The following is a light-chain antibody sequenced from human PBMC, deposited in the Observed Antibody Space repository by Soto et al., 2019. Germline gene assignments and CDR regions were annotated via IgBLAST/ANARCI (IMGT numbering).Light chain of an antibody. CDR2: KDS. J-gene: IGLJ3*02. CDR1: VLAKKY. V-gene: IGLV3-27*01. CDR3: YSAADNNLV. Sequence: SYELTQPSSVLVSPGQTARITCSGDVLAKKYARWFQQKPGQAPVLVIYKDSERPSGIPERFSGSSSGTTVTLTISGAQVEDEADYYCYSAADNNLVFGGGTKLTVL.